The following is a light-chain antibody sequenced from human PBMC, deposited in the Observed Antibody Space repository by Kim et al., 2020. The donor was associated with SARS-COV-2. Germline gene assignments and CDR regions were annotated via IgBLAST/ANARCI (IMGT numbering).Light chain of an antibody. CDR1: QSVSTRY. CDR2: GAS. V-gene: IGKV3-20*01. Sequence: SAGERATHSCRARQSVSTRYLAWSQQKTGQAPRLLIYGASSRATGIPDRFSGSGSGTDFTLTISRLGPEDFAVYYCQQYGSSPWTFGQGTKVDLK. CDR3: QQYGSSPWT. J-gene: IGKJ1*01.